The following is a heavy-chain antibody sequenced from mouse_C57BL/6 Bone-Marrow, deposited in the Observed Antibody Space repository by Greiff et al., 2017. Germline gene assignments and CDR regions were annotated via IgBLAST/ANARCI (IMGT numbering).Heavy chain of an antibody. CDR1: GYTFTSYW. V-gene: IGHV1-69*01. D-gene: IGHD2-4*01. Sequence: VKLQQPGAELVMPGASVKLSCKASGYTFTSYWMHWVKQRPGQGLEWIGEIDPSDSYTNYNQKFKGKSTLTVDKSSSTAYMQLSSLPSEDSAVYYCAREIYYDYDGPYWYFDVWGTGTTVTVSS. CDR2: IDPSDSYT. CDR3: AREIYYDYDGPYWYFDV. J-gene: IGHJ1*03.